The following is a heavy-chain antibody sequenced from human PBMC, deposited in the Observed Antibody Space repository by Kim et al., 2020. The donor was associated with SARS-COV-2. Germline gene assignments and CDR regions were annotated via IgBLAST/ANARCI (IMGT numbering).Heavy chain of an antibody. CDR2: INRNSGST. V-gene: IGHV3-20*01. D-gene: IGHD3-10*01. CDR3: VRVYVGGPFDF. J-gene: IGHJ4*02. CDR1: GFTFDDYG. Sequence: GGSLRLSCAASGFTFDDYGMSWVRQTPGKGLEWVSGINRNSGSTGYADSVKGRFTISRDNAKKSLYLQMNGLRVEDTALYHCVRVYVGGPFDFWGQGSLV.